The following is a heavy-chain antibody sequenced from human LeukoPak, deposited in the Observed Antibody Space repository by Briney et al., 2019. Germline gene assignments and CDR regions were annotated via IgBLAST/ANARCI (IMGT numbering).Heavy chain of an antibody. D-gene: IGHD6-19*01. CDR3: ASRIAVAGEFDY. J-gene: IGHJ4*02. CDR2: ISSSSSYI. V-gene: IGHV3-21*01. Sequence: PGGSLRLSCAASGFTFSSYSMNWVRQAPGKGLEWVSSISSSSSYIYYADSVKGRFTISRDNAKNSLYLQMNSMRAEDTAVYYCASRIAVAGEFDYWGQGTLVTVSS. CDR1: GFTFSSYS.